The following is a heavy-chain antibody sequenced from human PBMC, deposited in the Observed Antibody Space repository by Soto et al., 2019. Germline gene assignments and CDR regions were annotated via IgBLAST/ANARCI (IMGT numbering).Heavy chain of an antibody. D-gene: IGHD3-3*01. CDR3: ARDFAYFDS. Sequence: QVQLQESAPGLVKPSGTLSLTCTVSGGSFKSGSYFWSWIRQPPGKGLEWIGYVYHTGRTSYNPSLKSRVSISMDTSKNQFSLNLDSVTAADTAVYFCARDFAYFDSWGQGTLVTVSS. CDR2: VYHTGRT. V-gene: IGHV4-61*01. CDR1: GGSFKSGSYF. J-gene: IGHJ4*02.